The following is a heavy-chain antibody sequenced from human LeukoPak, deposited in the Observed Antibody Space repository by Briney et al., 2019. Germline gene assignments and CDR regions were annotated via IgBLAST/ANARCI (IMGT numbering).Heavy chain of an antibody. CDR2: ISAYNGNT. CDR1: GYTFTSYG. CDR3: ARVVAAAKGGSYYYYYMDV. J-gene: IGHJ6*03. D-gene: IGHD6-13*01. V-gene: IGHV1-18*01. Sequence: ASVKVSCKASGYTFTSYGTSWVRQAPGQGLEWMGWISAYNGNTDYAQKLQGRVTMTTDTSTSTAYMELRSLRSDDTAVYYCARVVAAAKGGSYYYYYMDVWGKGTTVTVSS.